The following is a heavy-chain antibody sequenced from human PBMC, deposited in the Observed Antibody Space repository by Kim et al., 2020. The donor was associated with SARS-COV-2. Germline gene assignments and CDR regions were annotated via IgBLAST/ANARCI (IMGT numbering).Heavy chain of an antibody. J-gene: IGHJ4*02. CDR2: ISPGGTT. D-gene: IGHD6-13*01. V-gene: IGHV1-46*01. CDR3: ARGYSASYRIDY. CDR1: GFTFSSYY. Sequence: ASVKVSCQASGFTFSSYYINWVRHAPGQGLEWMGIISPGGTTTYAQTFQGRVTITRDTSTSTVYMELSSLRSDDTAVYYCARGYSASYRIDYWGRGTLVTVSS.